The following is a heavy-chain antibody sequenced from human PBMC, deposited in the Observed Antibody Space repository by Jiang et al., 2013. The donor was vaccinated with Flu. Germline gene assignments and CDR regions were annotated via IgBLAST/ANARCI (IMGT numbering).Heavy chain of an antibody. CDR1: GGSISSGGYY. Sequence: GLVKPSQTLSLTCTVSGGSISSGGYYWSWIRQHPGKGLEWIGYIYYSGSTYYNPSLKSRVTISVDTSKNQFSLKLSSVTAADTAVYYCARTATVTMIFRRGLNWFDPWGQGTLVTVSS. CDR3: ARTATVTMIFRRGLNWFDP. V-gene: IGHV4-31*03. CDR2: IYYSGST. D-gene: IGHD3-22*01. J-gene: IGHJ5*02.